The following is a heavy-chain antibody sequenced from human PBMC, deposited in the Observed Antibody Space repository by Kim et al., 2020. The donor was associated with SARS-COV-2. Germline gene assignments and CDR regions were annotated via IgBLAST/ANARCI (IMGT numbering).Heavy chain of an antibody. J-gene: IGHJ4*02. Sequence: GGSLRLSCAASGFTFSSYAMHWVRQAPGKGLEWVAVISYDGSNKYYADSVKGRFTISRDNSKNTLYLQMNSQRAEDTTVYYCAREVAVALDYWGQGTLVTVSS. CDR3: AREVAVALDY. D-gene: IGHD6-19*01. CDR2: ISYDGSNK. CDR1: GFTFSSYA. V-gene: IGHV3-30*04.